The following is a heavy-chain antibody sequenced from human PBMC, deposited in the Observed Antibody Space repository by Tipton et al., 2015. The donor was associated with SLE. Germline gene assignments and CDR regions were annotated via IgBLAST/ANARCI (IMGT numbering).Heavy chain of an antibody. J-gene: IGHJ5*02. V-gene: IGHV4-34*01. CDR2: INHSGST. CDR1: GGSFSGYY. Sequence: TLSLTCAVYGGSFSGYYWSWIRQPPGKGLEWIGEINHSGSTNHNPSLKSRVTISVDTSKNQFSLKLSSVTAADTAVYYCARGLFFRPWGQGTLVTVSS. CDR3: ARGLFFRP. D-gene: IGHD2/OR15-2a*01.